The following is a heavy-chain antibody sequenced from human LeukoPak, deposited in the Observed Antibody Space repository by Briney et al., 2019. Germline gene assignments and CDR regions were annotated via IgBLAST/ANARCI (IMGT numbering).Heavy chain of an antibody. CDR1: GGSIRGYY. J-gene: IGHJ4*02. D-gene: IGHD6-19*01. CDR2: IYYSGST. V-gene: IGHV4-59*08. Sequence: SETLSLTCTVSGGSIRGYYWTWIRQPPGKGLEWLGYIYYSGSTNYNPSLKSRVTISVDTSKNQFSLKLSSVTAADTAVYYCARRSDNSASPTDLDYWGQGTLVTVSS. CDR3: ARRSDNSASPTDLDY.